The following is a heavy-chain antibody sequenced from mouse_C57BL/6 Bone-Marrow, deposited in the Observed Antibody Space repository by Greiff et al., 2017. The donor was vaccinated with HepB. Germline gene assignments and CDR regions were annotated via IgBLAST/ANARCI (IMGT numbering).Heavy chain of an antibody. CDR3: TIVAWYFDV. J-gene: IGHJ1*03. D-gene: IGHD1-1*01. CDR2: IDPETGGT. CDR1: GYTFTDYE. V-gene: IGHV1-15*01. Sequence: QVQLKESGAELVRPGASVTLSCKASGYTFTDYEMHWVKQTPVHGLEWIGAIDPETGGTAYNQKFKGKAILTADKSSSTAYMELRSLTSEDSAVYYCTIVAWYFDVWGTGTTVTVSS.